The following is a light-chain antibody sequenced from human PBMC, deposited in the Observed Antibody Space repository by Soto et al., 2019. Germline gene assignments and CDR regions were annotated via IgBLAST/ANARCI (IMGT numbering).Light chain of an antibody. V-gene: IGLV2-18*02. CDR3: SSYTSSSTLL. J-gene: IGLJ2*01. CDR2: VVN. Sequence: QSALTQPPSVSGSPGQSVTISCTGTSNDVGTYNRVSWYQEPPGTAPKLMIYVVNNRPSGVPDRFSGSKSGNTASLTISGLQAEDEADYYCSSYTSSSTLLFGGGTKVTVL. CDR1: SNDVGTYNR.